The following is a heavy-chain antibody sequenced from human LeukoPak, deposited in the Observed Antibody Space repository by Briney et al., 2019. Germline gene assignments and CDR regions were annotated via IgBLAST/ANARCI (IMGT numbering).Heavy chain of an antibody. V-gene: IGHV4-34*01. D-gene: IGHD1-1*01. J-gene: IGHJ4*02. CDR1: GGSMSPYH. Sequence: SETLSLTCTVSGGSMSPYHWGWIRQPPGKGLEWIGEINHSGSTNYNPSLKSRVTISVDTSKNQFSLKLSSVTAADTAVYYCASGLEQFFDYWGQGTLVTVSS. CDR3: ASGLEQFFDY. CDR2: INHSGST.